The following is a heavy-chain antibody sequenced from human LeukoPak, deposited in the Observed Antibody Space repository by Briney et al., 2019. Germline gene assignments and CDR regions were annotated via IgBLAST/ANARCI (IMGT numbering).Heavy chain of an antibody. CDR2: INWKGGRK. CDR3: ARDGDRFGELLSTQFNWFDP. CDR1: GFIFDDYG. V-gene: IGHV3-20*04. J-gene: IGHJ5*02. D-gene: IGHD3-10*01. Sequence: PGGSLRLSCAASGFIFDDYGMSWVRQPPGKGLEWVSGINWKGGRKDYADSVQGRFTISSDKPKHSLSLPTNELTAEDTALYYCARDGDRFGELLSTQFNWFDPWGQGTLVIVSS.